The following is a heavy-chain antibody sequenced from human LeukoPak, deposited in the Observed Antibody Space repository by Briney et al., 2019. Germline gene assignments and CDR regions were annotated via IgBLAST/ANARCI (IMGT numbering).Heavy chain of an antibody. Sequence: ASVTVSCTASGYTFTSYAMHWVRQAPGQRLEWMGWINAGNGNTKYSQKFQGRVTITRDTSASTAYMELSSLRSEDTAVYYCARFSSSWYGIDYWGQGTLVTVSS. J-gene: IGHJ4*02. CDR2: INAGNGNT. D-gene: IGHD6-13*01. V-gene: IGHV1-3*01. CDR3: ARFSSSWYGIDY. CDR1: GYTFTSYA.